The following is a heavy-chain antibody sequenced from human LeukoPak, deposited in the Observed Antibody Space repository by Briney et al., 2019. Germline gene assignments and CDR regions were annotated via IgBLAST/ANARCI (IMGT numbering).Heavy chain of an antibody. CDR1: GFTFSNAW. CDR2: IYHSGST. CDR3: ARSRERYYGSGRVFDY. V-gene: IGHV4-4*02. Sequence: GSLRLSCAASGFTFSNAWMSWVRQAPGKGLEWVGEIYHSGSTNYNPSLKSRVTISVDKSKNQFSLKLSSVTAADTVVYYCARSRERYYGSGRVFDYWGQGTLVTVSS. D-gene: IGHD3-10*01. J-gene: IGHJ4*02.